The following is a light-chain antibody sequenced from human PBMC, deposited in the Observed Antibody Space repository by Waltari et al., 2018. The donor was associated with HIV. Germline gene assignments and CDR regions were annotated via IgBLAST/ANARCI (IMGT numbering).Light chain of an antibody. J-gene: IGLJ3*02. CDR3: VTWDFSLSAVV. CDR1: SSHIGNNY. V-gene: IGLV1-51*01. Sequence: QSVLTQPPSVSAAPGQKVSISCSGSSSHIGNNYVSWSQQPPGTAPKLLMYDSNKRPSGIPDRFSGSKSGTSATLAITGLQTGDEADYYCVTWDFSLSAVVFGGGTKLTVL. CDR2: DSN.